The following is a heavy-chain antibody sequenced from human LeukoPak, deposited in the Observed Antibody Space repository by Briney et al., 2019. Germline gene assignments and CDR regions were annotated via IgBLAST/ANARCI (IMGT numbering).Heavy chain of an antibody. CDR3: ARELRFLEWLYGTYYYYYYMDV. CDR2: IYTSGSA. D-gene: IGHD3-3*01. CDR1: GGSISSGSYY. V-gene: IGHV4-61*02. Sequence: SETLSLTCTVSGGSISSGSYYWSWIRQPAGKGLEWIGRIYTSGSANYNPSLKSRVTISVDTSKNQFSLKLSSVTAADTAVYYCARELRFLEWLYGTYYYYYYMDVWGKGTTVTVSS. J-gene: IGHJ6*03.